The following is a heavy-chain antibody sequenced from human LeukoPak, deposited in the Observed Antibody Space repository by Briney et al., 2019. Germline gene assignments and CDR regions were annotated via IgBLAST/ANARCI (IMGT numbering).Heavy chain of an antibody. V-gene: IGHV4-34*01. Sequence: SETLSLTCTVSGGSISSYYWSWIRQPPGKGLEWIGEINHSGSTNYNPSLKSRVTISVDTSKNQFSLKLSSVTAADTAVYYCARRVSSWSMYYFDYWGQGTLVTVSS. CDR1: GGSISSYY. J-gene: IGHJ4*02. CDR3: ARRVSSWSMYYFDY. D-gene: IGHD6-13*01. CDR2: INHSGST.